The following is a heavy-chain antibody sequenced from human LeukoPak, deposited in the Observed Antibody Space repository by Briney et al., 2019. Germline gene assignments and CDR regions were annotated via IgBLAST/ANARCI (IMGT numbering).Heavy chain of an antibody. Sequence: GGSLRLSCTASGFTFSSYSMHWVRQAPGKGLEWVSYISSRSTTIYYGDSVKGRFTISRDNAKNSLYLQMNSLRAEDTAVYYCAELGITMIGGVWGKGTTVTISS. CDR3: AELGITMIGGV. CDR2: ISSRSTTI. CDR1: GFTFSSYS. V-gene: IGHV3-48*01. D-gene: IGHD3-10*02. J-gene: IGHJ6*04.